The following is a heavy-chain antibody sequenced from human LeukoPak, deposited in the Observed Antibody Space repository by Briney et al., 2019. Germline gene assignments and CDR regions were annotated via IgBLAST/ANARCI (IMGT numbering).Heavy chain of an antibody. J-gene: IGHJ4*02. V-gene: IGHV3-33*01. Sequence: GGSLRLSCAASGFIFSDYGMHWVRQAPGKGLEWVAVIWNNGNNRYADSVRGRFTISRDNAKNSLYLQMNSLRAEDMAIYYCARGRYSSTTYYFDSWGQGTLVTVPS. CDR2: IWNNGNNR. CDR1: GFIFSDYG. D-gene: IGHD6-13*01. CDR3: ARGRYSSTTYYFDS.